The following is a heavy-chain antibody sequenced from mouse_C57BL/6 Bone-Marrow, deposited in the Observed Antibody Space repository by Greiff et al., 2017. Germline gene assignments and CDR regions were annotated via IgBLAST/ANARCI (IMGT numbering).Heavy chain of an antibody. CDR2: IDPSDSYT. D-gene: IGHD1-1*01. V-gene: IGHV1-50*01. J-gene: IGHJ2*01. CDR1: GYTFTSYW. Sequence: VQLQQPGAELVKPGASVKLSCKASGYTFTSYWMQWVKQRPGQGLEWIGEIDPSDSYTNYNQKFKGKATLTVDTSSSTAYMKLSSLTSEDSAVYYCARGLITTVADYWGQGTTLTVSS. CDR3: ARGLITTVADY.